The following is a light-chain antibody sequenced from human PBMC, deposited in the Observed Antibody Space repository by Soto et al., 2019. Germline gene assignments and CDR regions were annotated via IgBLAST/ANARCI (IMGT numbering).Light chain of an antibody. J-gene: IGKJ2*01. Sequence: EIVLTQSPDTLSLSPGERATLSCRASQSIGSGYLAWYQQSPGQAPRLLVYGASSRATGIPDRFSGSGSGTDFTLTISRLEPEDFAVYYCQQYGSSPPATFGQGTKLEI. V-gene: IGKV3-20*01. CDR1: QSIGSGY. CDR3: QQYGSSPPAT. CDR2: GAS.